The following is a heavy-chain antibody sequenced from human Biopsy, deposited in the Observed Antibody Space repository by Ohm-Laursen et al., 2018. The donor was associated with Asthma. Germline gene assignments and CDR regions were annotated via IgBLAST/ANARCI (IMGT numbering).Heavy chain of an antibody. D-gene: IGHD2-2*01. V-gene: IGHV1-46*01. CDR2: INPPTGDT. J-gene: IGHJ6*04. Sequence: SVKVSCKASGYTFTSYYIHWVRQAPGQGLEWVGIINPPTGDTSYAQKFLGRVTVTRDTSTRTVYMELSSLRSEDTAVYYCAREATSGEVPFGYFYALDVWGEGTTVTVSS. CDR1: GYTFTSYY. CDR3: AREATSGEVPFGYFYALDV.